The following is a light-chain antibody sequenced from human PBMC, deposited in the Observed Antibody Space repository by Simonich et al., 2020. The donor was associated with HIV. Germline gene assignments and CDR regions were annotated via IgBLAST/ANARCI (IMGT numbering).Light chain of an antibody. CDR2: KAS. J-gene: IGKJ1*01. CDR1: QSISRW. CDR3: QQYNSYSRT. Sequence: DIQMTQPPSTLSASVGKRVTITCRASQSISRWLAWNQHKPGKAPKLLIYKASSLESGVPSRFSGSGSGTEVTLTISSLQPDDFATYYCQQYNSYSRTFGQGTKVEIK. V-gene: IGKV1-5*03.